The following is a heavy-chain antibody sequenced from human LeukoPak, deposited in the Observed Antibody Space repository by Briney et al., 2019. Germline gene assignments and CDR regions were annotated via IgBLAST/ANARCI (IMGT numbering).Heavy chain of an antibody. CDR1: GYTFTGSY. V-gene: IGHV1-2*02. Sequence: ASVKVSCKASGYTFTGSYMHWVRQAPGQGLEWMGWINPNNGGTNYAQKFQGRVTMTRDTSISTAYMELSRLRSDDTAVYYCARLPGGGYDLGFDYWSQGTLVTVSS. D-gene: IGHD5-12*01. J-gene: IGHJ4*02. CDR2: INPNNGGT. CDR3: ARLPGGGYDLGFDY.